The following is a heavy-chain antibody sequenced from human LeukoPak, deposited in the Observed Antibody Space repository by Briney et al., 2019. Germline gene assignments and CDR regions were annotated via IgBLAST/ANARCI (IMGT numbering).Heavy chain of an antibody. D-gene: IGHD1-26*01. CDR1: GFTFSIYG. CDR2: ISGSGGGGST. Sequence: GGSLRLSCAASGFTFSIYGMSWVRQAPGKGLEWVSGISGSGGGGSTYYADSVKGRFTISRDNSKNTLYLQMNSLRAEDTAVYYCAKKFSGISYYFDYWGQGTLVTVSP. V-gene: IGHV3-23*01. J-gene: IGHJ4*02. CDR3: AKKFSGISYYFDY.